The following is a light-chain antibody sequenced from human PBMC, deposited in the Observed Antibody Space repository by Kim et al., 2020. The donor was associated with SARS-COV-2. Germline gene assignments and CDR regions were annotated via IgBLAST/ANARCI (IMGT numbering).Light chain of an antibody. Sequence: SSELTQDPVVSVALGQTVRITCQGDSLRSHSASWYKQKTGDAPVLVVYGTPDWSSGNPGRFSGSRSGNTASLTITGTQAEDEAAYVCNCQDIIGQLVLFGGGTQLTVL. CDR2: GTP. CDR1: SLRSHS. CDR3: NCQDIIGQLVL. V-gene: IGLV3-19*01. J-gene: IGLJ2*01.